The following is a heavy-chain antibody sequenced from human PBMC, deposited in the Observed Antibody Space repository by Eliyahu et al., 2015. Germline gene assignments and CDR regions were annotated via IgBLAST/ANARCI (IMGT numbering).Heavy chain of an antibody. Sequence: EVQLLESGGGLVQPGGXLRXSCAASGFTFXSXAXSWVRQAPGKGLXWVSAISGSGGSXYYADSVKGRFTISRDNSKNTLYLQMNSLRAEDTAVYYCAKDGSGGHFDWLLYSYRLDYWGQGTLVTVSS. CDR1: GFTFXSXA. CDR2: ISGSGGSX. V-gene: IGHV3-23*01. J-gene: IGHJ4*02. CDR3: AKDGSGGHFDWLLYSYRLDY. D-gene: IGHD3-9*01.